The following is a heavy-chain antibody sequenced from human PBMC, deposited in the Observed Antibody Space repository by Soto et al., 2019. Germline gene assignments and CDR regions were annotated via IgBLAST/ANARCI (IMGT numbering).Heavy chain of an antibody. Sequence: PSETLSLTCAVSGGSISSSNWWSWVRQPPGKGLEWIGEIYHSGSTNYNPSLKSRVTIPVDKSKNQFSLKLSSVTAADTAVYYCARKAIYTYYYYGMDVWGQGTTVTVSS. V-gene: IGHV4-4*02. CDR2: IYHSGST. CDR3: ARKAIYTYYYYGMDV. CDR1: GGSISSSNW. J-gene: IGHJ6*02. D-gene: IGHD3-16*01.